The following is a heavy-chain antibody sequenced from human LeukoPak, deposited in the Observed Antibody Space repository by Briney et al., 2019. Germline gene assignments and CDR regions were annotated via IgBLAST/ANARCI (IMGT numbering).Heavy chain of an antibody. CDR1: RRTFSSYA. D-gene: IGHD2-8*01. V-gene: IGHV1-69*04. Sequence: SVEVSCKASRRTFSSYAISWVRQAPGQRLEWMGRIIPILGIANYAEKFQGRVTITADKFTSTGYMELSSLRSEDTAVYYCARDGIVLMVYATHVGMDVWGQGTTVTVSS. J-gene: IGHJ6*02. CDR2: IIPILGIA. CDR3: ARDGIVLMVYATHVGMDV.